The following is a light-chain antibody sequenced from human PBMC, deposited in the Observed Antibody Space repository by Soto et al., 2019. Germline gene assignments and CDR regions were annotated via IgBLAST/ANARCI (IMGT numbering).Light chain of an antibody. V-gene: IGKV1-5*01. CDR1: HTISRW. CDR3: QQLSRYPLT. J-gene: IGKJ4*01. CDR2: DAS. Sequence: DIQLTQTPSTFSASVGDEVTITCRASHTISRWLAWYQQKPGRAPKLLIYDASTLESGVPSRFSGSGSETEFTLTISGLQPDDFATYYCQQLSRYPLTFGGGTKV.